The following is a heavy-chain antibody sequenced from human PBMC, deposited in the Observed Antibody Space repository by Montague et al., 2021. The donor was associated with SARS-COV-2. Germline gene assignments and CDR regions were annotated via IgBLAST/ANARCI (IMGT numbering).Heavy chain of an antibody. CDR1: GFTFSSYC. D-gene: IGHD1-26*01. CDR3: ASDSRIVGAKGGMDV. Sequence: SLRLSCAASGFTFSSYCMRWVRQTPGKGLEWVANIKPDGGTKHYVASVKGRFTISRDTAKNSLILQMDRLRAEDTALYYCASDSRIVGAKGGMDVWGQGTTVIVSS. V-gene: IGHV3-7*03. J-gene: IGHJ6*02. CDR2: IKPDGGTK.